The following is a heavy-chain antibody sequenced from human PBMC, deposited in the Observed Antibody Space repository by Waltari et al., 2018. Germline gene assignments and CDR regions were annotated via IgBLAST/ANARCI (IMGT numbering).Heavy chain of an antibody. Sequence: GPSLLKPSETLSLICTVSGGSISGFYWSWVRQPPGKGLDWIGYIYYTGSTNFHPSLKSRVTMSVDTSKNQFSLKLSSVTAADTAFYYCARGGGGDWEWFDPWGQGTLVTVSS. J-gene: IGHJ5*02. CDR1: GGSISGFY. CDR3: ARGGGGDWEWFDP. V-gene: IGHV4-59*01. D-gene: IGHD2-21*02. CDR2: IYYTGST.